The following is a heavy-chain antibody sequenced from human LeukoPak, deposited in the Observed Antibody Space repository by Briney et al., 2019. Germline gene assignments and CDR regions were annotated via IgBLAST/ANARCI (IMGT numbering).Heavy chain of an antibody. CDR1: GGSMRSSNFY. J-gene: IGHJ5*02. CDR2: INYSGST. D-gene: IGHD3-9*01. V-gene: IGHV4-39*07. CDR3: ARTHFDSLGWFDP. Sequence: SETLSLTCTVSGGSMRSSNFYWGWIRQPSGKGLEWIGNINYSGSTHYNPSVKSRVTLSVDVSKNRFSLNLTSVTAADTALYFCARTHFDSLGWFDPWGQGIQVIVSS.